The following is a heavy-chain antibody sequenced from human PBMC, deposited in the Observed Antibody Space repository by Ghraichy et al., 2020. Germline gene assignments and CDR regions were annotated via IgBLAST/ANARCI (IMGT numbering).Heavy chain of an antibody. CDR2: ISGSDGTT. V-gene: IGHV3-23*01. CDR3: AKEMVSAIWKTEGADY. J-gene: IGHJ4*02. Sequence: GGSLRLSCAASGFTFSNYAMSWVRQAPGKGLEWVSSISGSDGTTYYPDSVKGRFTISRDNSKNTLYLQMSSLRAEDTAVYFCAKEMVSAIWKTEGADYWGQGTLVTVTS. D-gene: IGHD2-8*01. CDR1: GFTFSNYA.